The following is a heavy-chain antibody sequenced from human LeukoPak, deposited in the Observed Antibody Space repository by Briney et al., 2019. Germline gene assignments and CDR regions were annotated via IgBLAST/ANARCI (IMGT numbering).Heavy chain of an antibody. CDR3: ARRYCSGGSCYSDNWFDP. J-gene: IGHJ5*02. CDR2: IYYSGST. CDR1: GGSISSSSYY. V-gene: IGHV4-39*01. Sequence: SETLSLTCTVSGGSISSSSYYWGWIRQPPGKGLEWNGSIYYSGSTYYNPSLKSRVTISVDTSKNQFSLKLSSVTAADTAVYYCARRYCSGGSCYSDNWFDPWGQGTLVTVSS. D-gene: IGHD2-15*01.